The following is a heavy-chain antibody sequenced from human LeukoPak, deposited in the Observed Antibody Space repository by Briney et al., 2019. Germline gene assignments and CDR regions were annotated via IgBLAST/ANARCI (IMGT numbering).Heavy chain of an antibody. V-gene: IGHV3-NL1*01. CDR3: AKERQTGDYFTSDY. CDR2: INNRGSST. J-gene: IGHJ4*02. CDR1: GFTFSSYG. Sequence: GGSLRLSCAASGFTFSSYGMHWVRQAPGEGLEWLSAINNRGSSTYYAGSVKDRITISRDNSENTLYLQMNSLTVDDTAVYFCAKERQTGDYFTSDYWGQGTLVTVSS. D-gene: IGHD4-17*01.